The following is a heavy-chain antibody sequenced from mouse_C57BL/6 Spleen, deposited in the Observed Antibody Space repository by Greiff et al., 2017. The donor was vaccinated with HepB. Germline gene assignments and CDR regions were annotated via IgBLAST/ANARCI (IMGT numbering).Heavy chain of an antibody. V-gene: IGHV5-9-1*02. J-gene: IGHJ1*03. Sequence: EVHLVESGEGLVKPGGSLKLSCAASGFTFSSYAMSWVRQTPEKRLEWVAYISSGGDYIYYADTVKGRFTISRDNARNTLYLQMSSLKSEDTAMYYCTRGYYYGSPDWYFDVWGTGTTVTVSS. D-gene: IGHD1-1*01. CDR1: GFTFSSYA. CDR2: ISSGGDYI. CDR3: TRGYYYGSPDWYFDV.